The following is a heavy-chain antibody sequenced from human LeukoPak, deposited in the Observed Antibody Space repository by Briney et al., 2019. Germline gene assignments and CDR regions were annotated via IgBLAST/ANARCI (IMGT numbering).Heavy chain of an antibody. J-gene: IGHJ4*02. CDR3: AKDLWGDTAMVLNY. CDR1: GITFSSYG. CDR2: IRYDGSNK. Sequence: GSLRPSWGAAGITFSSYGHAWGRQAPSKGVGGGAFIRYDGSNKYYADSVKGRFTISRDNSKNTLYLQMNSLRAEDTAVYYCAKDLWGDTAMVLNYWGQGTLVTVSS. V-gene: IGHV3-30*02. D-gene: IGHD5-18*01.